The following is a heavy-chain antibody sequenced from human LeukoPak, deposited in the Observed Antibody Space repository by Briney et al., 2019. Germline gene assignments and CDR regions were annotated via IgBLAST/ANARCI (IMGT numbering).Heavy chain of an antibody. V-gene: IGHV1-18*01. CDR3: ARGLPYSSGWYLDAFDI. J-gene: IGHJ3*02. CDR2: ISAYNGNT. CDR1: GYTFTSYG. Sequence: ASVKVSCKASGYTFTSYGISWVRQAPGQGLEWMGWISAYNGNTNYAQKLQGRVTITRNTSISTAYMELSSLRSEDTAVYYCARGLPYSSGWYLDAFDIWGQGTMVTVSS. D-gene: IGHD6-19*01.